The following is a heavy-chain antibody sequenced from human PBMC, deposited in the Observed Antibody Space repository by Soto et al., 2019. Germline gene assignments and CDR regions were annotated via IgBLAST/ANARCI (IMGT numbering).Heavy chain of an antibody. D-gene: IGHD6-6*01. V-gene: IGHV4-30-4*01. Sequence: SETLSLTCTVSGGSISSVDYYWSWIRQPPGKGLEWIGYIYYSGSTYYNPSLKSRVTISVETSKNQFSLKLSSVTAADTAVYYCARSDYSNSSPVPDGLDVWGQGTTVTVSS. CDR1: GGSISSVDYY. J-gene: IGHJ6*02. CDR3: ARSDYSNSSPVPDGLDV. CDR2: IYYSGST.